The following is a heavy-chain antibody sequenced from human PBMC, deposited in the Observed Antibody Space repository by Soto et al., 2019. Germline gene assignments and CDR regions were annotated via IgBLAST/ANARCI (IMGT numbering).Heavy chain of an antibody. V-gene: IGHV1-3*01. D-gene: IGHD4-4*01. CDR3: ARDLHSRHDYSRYYYCGMDV. CDR2: INAGNGNT. Sequence: ASVKVSCKASGYTFTSYAMHWVRQAPGQRLEWMGWINAGNGNTKYSQKFQGRVTITRDTSASTAYMELSSLRSEDTAVYYCARDLHSRHDYSRYYYCGMDVWGQGTTVTVSS. CDR1: GYTFTSYA. J-gene: IGHJ6*02.